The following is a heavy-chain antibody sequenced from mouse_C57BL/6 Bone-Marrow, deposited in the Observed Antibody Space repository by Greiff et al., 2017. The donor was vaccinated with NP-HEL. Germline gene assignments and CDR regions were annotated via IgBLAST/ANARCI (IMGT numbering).Heavy chain of an antibody. CDR3: ARDADYGRPWCAY. CDR1: GFTFSDFY. J-gene: IGHJ3*01. CDR2: RRNKANDYTT. V-gene: IGHV7-1*01. D-gene: IGHD1-1*01. Sequence: EVQGVESGGGLVQSGRSLRLSCATSGFTFSDFYMEWVRQAPGKGLEWIAARRNKANDYTTEYSASVKGRFIVSSDTSQSILYLQMNALRAEDTAIYYCARDADYGRPWCAYWGQGTLVTVSA.